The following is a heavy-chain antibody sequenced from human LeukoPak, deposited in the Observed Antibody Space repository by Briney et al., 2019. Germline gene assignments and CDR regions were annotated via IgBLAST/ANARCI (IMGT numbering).Heavy chain of an antibody. V-gene: IGHV3-49*04. CDR3: NRYSSGWYNSDY. CDR1: GFTFGDYA. Sequence: PGGSLRLSCTASGFTFGDYAMSWVRQAPGKGLEWVGFIRSTTYGGTTEYAASVKGRFTISRDDSKSIAYLQMNSLKTEDTAVYYCNRYSSGWYNSDYWGREPWSPSPQ. D-gene: IGHD6-19*01. J-gene: IGHJ4*02. CDR2: IRSTTYGGTT.